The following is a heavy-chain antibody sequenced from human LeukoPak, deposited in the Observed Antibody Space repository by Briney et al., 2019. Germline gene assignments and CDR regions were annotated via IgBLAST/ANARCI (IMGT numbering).Heavy chain of an antibody. V-gene: IGHV1-2*02. D-gene: IGHD3-10*01. J-gene: IGHJ6*03. CDR3: ARDHSTVRGYYGSGTFDTSYMDV. CDR2: INLNSGGT. Sequence: ASVKVSCKASGYTFTGYYMHWVRQAPGQGLEWMGWINLNSGGTNYAQKFQGRVTMTRDTSISTAYMELSRLRSGDTAVYFCARDHSTVRGYYGSGTFDTSYMDVWGKGTTVTVSS. CDR1: GYTFTGYY.